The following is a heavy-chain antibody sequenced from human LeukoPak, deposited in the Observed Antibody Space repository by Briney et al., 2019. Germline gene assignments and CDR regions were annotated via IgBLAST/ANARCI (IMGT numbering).Heavy chain of an antibody. J-gene: IGHJ6*03. V-gene: IGHV4-34*01. CDR3: ARLFYYHYYMDV. CDR2: INDRGSS. CDR1: GGSFSSYY. Sequence: SETLSLTCTVSGGSFSSYYWTWIRQSPGKGLEWIGEINDRGSSNYNPSLKSRVTISIEPTQRQVSLRLTSVTAADTAVYFCARLFYYHYYMDVWGKGTIVSVSS.